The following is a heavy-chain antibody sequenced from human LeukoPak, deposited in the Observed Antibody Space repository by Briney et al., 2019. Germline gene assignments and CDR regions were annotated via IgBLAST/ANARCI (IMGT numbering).Heavy chain of an antibody. D-gene: IGHD2-15*01. CDR3: ARYDSRDDY. CDR2: IYYSGST. CDR1: GGSISNYY. J-gene: IGHJ4*02. Sequence: SETLSLTCTVSGGSISNYYWSWIRQPPGKGLEWIGYIYYSGSTNYNPSLKSRVTISVDTSKNQFSLRLNSVTAADTAVYYCARYDSRDDYWGQGTLVTVSS. V-gene: IGHV4-59*08.